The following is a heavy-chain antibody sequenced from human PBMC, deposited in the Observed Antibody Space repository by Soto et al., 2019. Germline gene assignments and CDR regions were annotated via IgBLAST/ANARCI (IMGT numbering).Heavy chain of an antibody. D-gene: IGHD1-26*01. V-gene: IGHV3-53*01. Sequence: EVQLVESGGGLIQPGGSLRLSCAASGFSVSSNYMSWVRQAPGKGLEWVSLIYSGGSTYYADSVRGRFTISRDNSKNTLYLQMSSLRAEDTAVYYCPRGAPGRDWGQGTLVTVSS. CDR2: IYSGGST. CDR3: PRGAPGRD. J-gene: IGHJ4*02. CDR1: GFSVSSNY.